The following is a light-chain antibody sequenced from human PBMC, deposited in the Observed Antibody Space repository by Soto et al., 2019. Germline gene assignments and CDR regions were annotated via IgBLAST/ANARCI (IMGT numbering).Light chain of an antibody. CDR3: VAWDDSLNGYV. CDR2: SNN. J-gene: IGLJ1*01. Sequence: QSVLTQPPSVSGTPGQRVTISCSGSSSNIGSNTVNWYQQLPGTAPKLLIYSNNQRPSGVPDRFSGSKSGTSASLAISGLQSEDEADYYCVAWDDSLNGYVFGTGTKVTVL. V-gene: IGLV1-44*01. CDR1: SSNIGSNT.